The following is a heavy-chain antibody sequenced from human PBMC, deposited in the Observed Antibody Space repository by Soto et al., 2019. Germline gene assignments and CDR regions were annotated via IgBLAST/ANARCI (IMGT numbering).Heavy chain of an antibody. CDR3: ARGQIAAAYWFDP. J-gene: IGHJ5*02. Sequence: SETLSLTCTVSGGSISSYYSSWIRQPPGKGLEWIGYIYYSGSTNYNPSLKSRVTISVDTSKNQFSLKLSSVTAADTAVYYCARGQIAAAYWFDPWGQGTLVTVSS. CDR1: GGSISSYY. V-gene: IGHV4-59*01. D-gene: IGHD6-13*01. CDR2: IYYSGST.